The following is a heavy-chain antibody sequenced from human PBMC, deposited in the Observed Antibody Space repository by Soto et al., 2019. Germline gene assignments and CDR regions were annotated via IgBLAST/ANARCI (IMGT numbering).Heavy chain of an antibody. V-gene: IGHV4-59*01. J-gene: IGHJ4*02. CDR3: ARASFSGYSPFDY. Sequence: SETLSLTCTVSGGSISSYYWSWIRQPPGKGLEWIGYIYYSGSTNYNPSLKSRVTISVDTSKNQFSLKLSSVTAADTAVYYCARASFSGYSPFDYWGQGTLVTVSS. CDR2: IYYSGST. CDR1: GGSISSYY. D-gene: IGHD3-22*01.